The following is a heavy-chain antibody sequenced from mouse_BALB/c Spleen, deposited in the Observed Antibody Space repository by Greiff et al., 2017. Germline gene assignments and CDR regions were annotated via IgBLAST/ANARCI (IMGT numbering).Heavy chain of an antibody. CDR3: TITTATFDY. J-gene: IGHJ2*01. D-gene: IGHD1-2*01. CDR1: GFTFSDAW. Sequence: EVKLVESGGGLVQPGGSMKLSCAASGFTFSDAWMDWVRQSPEKGLEWVAEIRSTANNHATYYAESVKGRFTIARDDSKRSVYLQMNSLRAEDTGIYYCTITTATFDYWGQGTTLTVSS. CDR2: IRSTANNHAT. V-gene: IGHV6-6*01.